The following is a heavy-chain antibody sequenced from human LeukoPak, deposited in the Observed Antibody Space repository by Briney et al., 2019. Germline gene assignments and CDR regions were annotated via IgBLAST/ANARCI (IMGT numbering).Heavy chain of an antibody. J-gene: IGHJ4*02. D-gene: IGHD6-19*01. Sequence: TSETLSLTCTVPGGSISSYYWSWIRQPPGKGLEWIGYIYYSGSTNYNPSLKSRVTISVDTSKNQFSLKLSSVTAADTAVYYCASRRYSSGWYVYWGQGTLVTVSP. V-gene: IGHV4-59*01. CDR1: GGSISSYY. CDR2: IYYSGST. CDR3: ASRRYSSGWYVY.